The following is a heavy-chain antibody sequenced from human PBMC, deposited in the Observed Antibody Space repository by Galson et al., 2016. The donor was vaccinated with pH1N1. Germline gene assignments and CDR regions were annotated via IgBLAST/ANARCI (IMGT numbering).Heavy chain of an antibody. D-gene: IGHD3-3*01. CDR2: SFYSGTT. V-gene: IGHV4-61*01. CDR3: ARKRPYDFWGGYFDS. CDR1: GGSVSSGHYY. J-gene: IGHJ4*02. Sequence: SLTCNVSGGSVSSGHYYWSWIRQFPGKGLEWIGYSFYSGTTKYNPSLENRVVISLDTSKNQCTLKLTSVSAADTAVYYCARKRPYDFWGGYFDSWGQGILVTVSS.